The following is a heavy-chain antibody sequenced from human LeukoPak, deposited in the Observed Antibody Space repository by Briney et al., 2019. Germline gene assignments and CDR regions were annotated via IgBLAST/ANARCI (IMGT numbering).Heavy chain of an antibody. J-gene: IGHJ4*02. CDR3: ARDLPPVPYCGGDCSPRH. V-gene: IGHV3-21*01. CDR2: ISSSSSYI. Sequence: PGGSLRLSCAASGFTFSSYAMSWVRQAPGKGLEWVSSISSSSSYIYYADSVKGRFTISRDNAKNSLYLQMNSLRAEDTAVYYCARDLPPVPYCGGDCSPRHWGQGTLVTVSS. D-gene: IGHD2-21*02. CDR1: GFTFSSYA.